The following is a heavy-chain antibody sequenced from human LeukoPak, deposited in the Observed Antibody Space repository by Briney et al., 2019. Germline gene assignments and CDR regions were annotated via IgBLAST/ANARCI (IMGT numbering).Heavy chain of an antibody. CDR2: INHSGTT. CDR3: ARGNWNSTYYFDY. Sequence: PSETLSLTCAVYGGSFSDYYWIWIRQPSGKGLEWIGEINHSGTTNYNPSLKSRVTISVDTSKNQFSLKLDSVTAADTAVYYCARGNWNSTYYFDYWLEGTLVTVSS. J-gene: IGHJ4*02. V-gene: IGHV4-34*01. CDR1: GGSFSDYY. D-gene: IGHD1-7*01.